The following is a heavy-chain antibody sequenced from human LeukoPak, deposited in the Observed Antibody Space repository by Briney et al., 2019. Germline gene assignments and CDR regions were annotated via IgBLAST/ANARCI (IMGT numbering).Heavy chain of an antibody. CDR2: ISGSGGST. CDR1: GFTFSSYA. D-gene: IGHD6-13*01. J-gene: IGHJ6*03. Sequence: GGSLRLSCAASGFTFSSYAMSWVRQAPGKGLEWVSAISGSGGSTYYADSVKGRFTIPRDNSKNTLYLQMNSLRAEDTAVYYCAVAAAGTAEVYYYYYYMDVWGKGTTVTVSS. CDR3: AVAAAGTAEVYYYYYYMDV. V-gene: IGHV3-23*01.